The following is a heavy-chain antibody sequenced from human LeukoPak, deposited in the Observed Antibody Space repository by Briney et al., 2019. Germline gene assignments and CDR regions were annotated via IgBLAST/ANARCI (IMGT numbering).Heavy chain of an antibody. CDR2: ISSSGSTI. D-gene: IGHD4-17*01. Sequence: GGSLRLSCAASGFTFSDYYMSWIRQAPGKGLEWVSYISSSGSTIYYADSVKGRFTISRDNAKNSLYLQVNSLRAEDTAVYYCAREATTVTTKVDYWGQGTLVTVSS. CDR1: GFTFSDYY. J-gene: IGHJ4*02. CDR3: AREATTVTTKVDY. V-gene: IGHV3-11*04.